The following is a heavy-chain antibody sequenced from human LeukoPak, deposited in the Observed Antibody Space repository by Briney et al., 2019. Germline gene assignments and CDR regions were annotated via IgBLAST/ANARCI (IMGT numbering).Heavy chain of an antibody. CDR3: ACLTTADAFDI. J-gene: IGHJ3*02. V-gene: IGHV4-59*01. CDR1: GGSISSYY. D-gene: IGHD3-22*01. CDR2: IYDSGST. Sequence: ASETLSLTCTVSGGSISSYYRSWIRQPPGKGLEWIGYIYDSGSTNYNPSLKSRVTISVDTSKNQFSLKLSSVTAADTAVYYCACLTTADAFDIWGQGTMVTVSS.